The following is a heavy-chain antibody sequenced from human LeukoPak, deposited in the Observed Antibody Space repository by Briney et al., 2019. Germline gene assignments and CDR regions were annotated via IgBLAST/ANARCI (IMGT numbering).Heavy chain of an antibody. CDR3: AKLPYQMLMFADY. V-gene: IGHV3-23*01. D-gene: IGHD2-2*01. Sequence: GGTLRLSCAASGFTFSSYGMSWVRQAPGKGLEWVSAISGSGGTTYYADSVKGRFTISRDNSKNTLYLQMNSLRAEDTALYYCAKLPYQMLMFADYWGQGTLVTVSS. CDR1: GFTFSSYG. J-gene: IGHJ4*02. CDR2: ISGSGGTT.